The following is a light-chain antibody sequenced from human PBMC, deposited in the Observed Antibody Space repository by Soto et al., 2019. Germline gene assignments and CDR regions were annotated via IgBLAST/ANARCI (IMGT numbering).Light chain of an antibody. V-gene: IGKV3-15*01. Sequence: EIGLTQSPSTLSASLGERATLSCRASQAIGDRLAWYQQKPGQAPKLIIYEASNRATGVPARFRGSGSGTDNILTIIRLQPEDFIVSYCQQYNKWLPTFGPGTKVDIK. J-gene: IGKJ3*01. CDR2: EAS. CDR1: QAIGDR. CDR3: QQYNKWLPT.